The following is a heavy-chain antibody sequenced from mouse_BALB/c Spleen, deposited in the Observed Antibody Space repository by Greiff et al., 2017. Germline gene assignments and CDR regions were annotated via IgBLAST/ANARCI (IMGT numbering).Heavy chain of an antibody. CDR1: GYNFTSYW. Sequence: QVHVKQSGAELVKPGTSVKLSCKASGYNFTSYWINWVKLRPGQGLEWIGDIYPGSGSTNYNEKFKSKATLTVDTSSSTAYMQLSSLASEDSALYYCARASYAMDYWGQGTSVTVSS. CDR3: ARASYAMDY. V-gene: IGHV1-55*01. CDR2: IYPGSGST. J-gene: IGHJ4*01.